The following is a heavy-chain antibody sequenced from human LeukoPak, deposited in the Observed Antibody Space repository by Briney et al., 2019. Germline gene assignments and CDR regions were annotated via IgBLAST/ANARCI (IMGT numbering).Heavy chain of an antibody. CDR3: ARDRLKGSRHYYYYGMDV. CDR1: GGSISSYY. CDR2: IYYSGST. V-gene: IGHV4-59*01. Sequence: SETLSLTCTVSGGSISSYYWSWIRQLPGKGLEWIGYIYYSGSTNYNPSLKSRVTISVDTSKNQFSLKLSSVTAADTAVYYCARDRLKGSRHYYYYGMDVWGKGTTVTVSS. D-gene: IGHD3-22*01. J-gene: IGHJ6*04.